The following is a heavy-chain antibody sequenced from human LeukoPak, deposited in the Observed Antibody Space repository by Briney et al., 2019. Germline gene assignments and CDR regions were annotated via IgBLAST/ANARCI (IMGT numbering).Heavy chain of an antibody. CDR1: GGSISSSSYY. J-gene: IGHJ3*02. CDR2: TYYRGST. D-gene: IGHD3-9*01. V-gene: IGHV4-39*01. Sequence: PSETLSLTCTVSGGSISSSSYYWGWIRQPPGKGLEWIGSTYYRGSTYYNPSLKSRVTILVDTSKNQFSLKLSSVTAADTAVYYCARHRPILRYFDWLLSANAFDIWGQGTMVTVSS. CDR3: ARHRPILRYFDWLLSANAFDI.